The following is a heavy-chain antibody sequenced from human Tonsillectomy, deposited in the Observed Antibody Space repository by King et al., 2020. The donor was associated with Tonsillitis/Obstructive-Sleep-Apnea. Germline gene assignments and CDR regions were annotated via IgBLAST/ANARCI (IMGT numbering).Heavy chain of an antibody. CDR2: IRQDGSGK. D-gene: IGHD6-13*01. CDR1: EFTFSSYW. CDR3: GGYAAVYGMDV. Sequence: VQLVESGGGLVQPGGSLRLSCAASEFTFSSYWMTWVRQAPGKGLEWVANIRQDGSGKYYVDSVKGRFTISRDNANNSLYLQMNSVRAEDTAVYYCGGYAAVYGMDVWGQGTTVTVSS. J-gene: IGHJ6*02. V-gene: IGHV3-7*03.